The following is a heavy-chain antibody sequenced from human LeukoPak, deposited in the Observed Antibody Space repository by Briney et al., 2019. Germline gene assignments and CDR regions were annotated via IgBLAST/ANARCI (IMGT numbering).Heavy chain of an antibody. V-gene: IGHV3-30*04. D-gene: IGHD3-10*01. CDR1: GFTFSSYA. J-gene: IGHJ4*02. CDR2: VSAHGLDK. Sequence: GGSLRLSCAASGFTFSSYAMYWVRQAPGKGLEWLAVVSAHGLDKFYASSVRGRFTISKDTSKNTLSLQMNSLRSDDSGVYYCARAFTPGIRKALWIGDSLWDQGTLVTVSS. CDR3: ARAFTPGIRKALWIGDSL.